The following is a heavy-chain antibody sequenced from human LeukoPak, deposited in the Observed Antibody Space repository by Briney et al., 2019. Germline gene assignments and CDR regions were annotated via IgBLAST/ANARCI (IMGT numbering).Heavy chain of an antibody. CDR3: AKLSGPAAADY. Sequence: GGSLRPSCAASGFTFSGHWMSWLRQAPGKGLECVAHISEDGSEKSYVDSLKGRFTISRDNAKNFLYLEMNSLRVEDTAVYYCAKLSGPAAADYWGQGTLITVSS. J-gene: IGHJ4*01. CDR2: ISEDGSEK. D-gene: IGHD2-2*01. CDR1: GFTFSGHW. V-gene: IGHV3-7*01.